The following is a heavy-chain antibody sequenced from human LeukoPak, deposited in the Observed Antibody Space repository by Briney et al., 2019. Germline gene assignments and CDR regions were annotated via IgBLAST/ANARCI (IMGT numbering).Heavy chain of an antibody. V-gene: IGHV1-8*01. CDR2: MNTNSGNT. Sequence: ASVNVSRKASGYTFTSYDINWVRQATGQGLEWMGCMNTNSGNTGYAQKFQGRVTMTRNTSISTAYMELSSLRSEDTAVYYCARILYYDSSGYYGNDAFDIWGQGTMVTVSS. CDR1: GYTFTSYD. CDR3: ARILYYDSSGYYGNDAFDI. D-gene: IGHD3-22*01. J-gene: IGHJ3*02.